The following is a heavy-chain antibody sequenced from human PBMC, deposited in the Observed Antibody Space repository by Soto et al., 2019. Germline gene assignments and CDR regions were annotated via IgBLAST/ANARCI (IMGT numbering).Heavy chain of an antibody. CDR1: GYTFTSYA. J-gene: IGHJ4*02. V-gene: IGHV1-3*01. CDR2: INAGNGNT. Sequence: ASVKVSCKASGYTFTSYAMHWVRQAPGQRLEWMGWINAGNGNTKYSQKFQGRVTITRDTSASIAYMELSSLRSEDTAVYYCTRLGTSLGYCSSTSCYPPFDYWGQGTLVTVSS. CDR3: TRLGTSLGYCSSTSCYPPFDY. D-gene: IGHD2-2*01.